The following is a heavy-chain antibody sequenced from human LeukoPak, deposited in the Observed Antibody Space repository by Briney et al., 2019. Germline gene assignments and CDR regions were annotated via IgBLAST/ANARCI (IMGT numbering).Heavy chain of an antibody. V-gene: IGHV3-30-3*01. Sequence: GGSLRLSCATSGFSFDHFSMYWVRQAPGKGLEWVTVISYDGTTKHYADSVKGRFTVSRDNSKKTLYLQLNNLRVEDTAVYYCTGGGSWAYSSTLDFWGQGTLVTVSP. CDR1: GFSFDHFS. CDR3: TGGGSWAYSSTLDF. CDR2: ISYDGTTK. D-gene: IGHD2-2*01. J-gene: IGHJ4*02.